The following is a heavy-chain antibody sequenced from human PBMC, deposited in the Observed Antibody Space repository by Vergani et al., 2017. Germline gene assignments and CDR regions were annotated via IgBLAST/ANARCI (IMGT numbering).Heavy chain of an antibody. CDR3: ARLGSVVVPAARPLDL. CDR2: ININSGAP. Sequence: QVQLVQSGAEVKKPGASVKVSCKASGYTFSDHHLHWVRQAPGQGLEWVGWININSGAPKLAQKFQGRVTMGTDTSISTGYMELSSLRSDDTAVYYCARLGSVVVPAARPLDLWGQGTLITVSS. J-gene: IGHJ4*02. D-gene: IGHD2-2*01. CDR1: GYTFSDHH. V-gene: IGHV1-2*02.